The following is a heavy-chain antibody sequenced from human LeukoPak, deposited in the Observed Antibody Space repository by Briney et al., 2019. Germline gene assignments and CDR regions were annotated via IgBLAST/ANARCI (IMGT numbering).Heavy chain of an antibody. CDR2: IWYDGSNK. CDR3: AKSSRRYCSGGSCYFDY. Sequence: GGSLRLSRAASGFTFSSYGMHWVRQAPGEGLEWVAVIWYDGSNKYYADSVKGRFTIYRDNSKNTLYLQMNSLRAEDTAVYYCAKSSRRYCSGGSCYFDYWGQGTLVTVSS. CDR1: GFTFSSYG. J-gene: IGHJ4*02. D-gene: IGHD2-15*01. V-gene: IGHV3-33*06.